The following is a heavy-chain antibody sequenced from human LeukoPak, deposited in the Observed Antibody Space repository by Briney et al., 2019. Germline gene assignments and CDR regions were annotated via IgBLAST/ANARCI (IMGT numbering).Heavy chain of an antibody. D-gene: IGHD1-26*01. V-gene: IGHV1-69*13. CDR2: IIPIFGTA. CDR1: GGTFSSYA. J-gene: IGHJ4*02. CDR3: ATGPWVVGATISDY. Sequence: ASVKVSCKASGGTFSSYAISWVRQAPGQGLEWMGGIIPIFGTANYAQKFQGRVTITADESTSTAYMELSSLRSEDTAMYYCATGPWVVGATISDYWGQGTLVTVSS.